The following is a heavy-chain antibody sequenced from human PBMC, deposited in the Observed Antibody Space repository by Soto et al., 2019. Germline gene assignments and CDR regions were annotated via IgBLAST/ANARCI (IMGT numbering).Heavy chain of an antibody. CDR3: ARAPLYSRSWSWWFDP. D-gene: IGHD6-13*01. Sequence: ASVKVSCQASGYTFTSYAMHWVRQAPGQRLEWMGWINAGNGNPKYSQKFQGRVTITRDTSASTAYMELSSLRSEDKAVYYCARAPLYSRSWSWWFDPWGQGTLVTVSS. J-gene: IGHJ5*02. CDR1: GYTFTSYA. V-gene: IGHV1-3*01. CDR2: INAGNGNP.